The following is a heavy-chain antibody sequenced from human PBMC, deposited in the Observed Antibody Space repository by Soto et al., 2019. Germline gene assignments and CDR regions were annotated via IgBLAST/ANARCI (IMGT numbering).Heavy chain of an antibody. D-gene: IGHD6-25*01. V-gene: IGHV4-31*02. CDR2: IYYSGST. CDR3: AGARTRAGHYYYGMDV. J-gene: IGHJ6*02. Sequence: IRQHPGKGLEWIGYIYYSGSTYYNPSLKSRVTISVDTSKNQFSLKLSSVTAADTAVYYCAGARTRAGHYYYGMDVWGQGTTVT.